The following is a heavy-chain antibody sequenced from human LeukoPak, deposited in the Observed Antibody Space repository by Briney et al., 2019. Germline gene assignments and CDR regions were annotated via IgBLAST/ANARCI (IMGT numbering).Heavy chain of an antibody. V-gene: IGHV4-59*08. CDR1: GGAITSNY. J-gene: IGHJ4*02. CDR3: ARMTTGHDF. Sequence: PSETLSLTCTVSGGAITSNYWSWIRQPPGKGLQWIGYIYYRGSTNYNPSLKSRVTISLDTSKSQLSLNLSSVTAADTAVYYCARMTTGHDFWGQGTLVTVSS. CDR2: IYYRGST. D-gene: IGHD4-17*01.